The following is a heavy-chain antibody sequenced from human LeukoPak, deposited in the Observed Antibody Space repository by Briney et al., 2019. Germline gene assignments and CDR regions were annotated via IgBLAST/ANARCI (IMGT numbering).Heavy chain of an antibody. D-gene: IGHD4-17*01. CDR2: IYYSGST. CDR3: ARDRHDYGDDPRVYYYYGMDV. V-gene: IGHV4-31*03. Sequence: SETLSLTCTVSGGSISSGGYYWRWIRQHPGKGLEWIGYIYYSGSTYYNPSLKSRVTISVDTSKNQFSLKLSSVTAADTAVYYCARDRHDYGDDPRVYYYYGMDVWGQGTTVTVSS. CDR1: GGSISSGGYY. J-gene: IGHJ6*02.